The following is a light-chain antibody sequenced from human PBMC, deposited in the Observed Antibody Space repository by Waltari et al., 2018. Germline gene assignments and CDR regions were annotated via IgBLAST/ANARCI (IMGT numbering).Light chain of an antibody. J-gene: IGKJ1*01. V-gene: IGKV3-15*01. CDR2: GVS. CDR3: QQYNNWPWT. Sequence: EIVMTQSPATLSVSPGERATLSCRASQSVSTNLAWYQQKLGQAPRLLMYGVSTRATGIPARFSVSGSGTEFTLTISSLQSEDFAVYFCQQYNNWPWTFGQGTKVEIK. CDR1: QSVSTN.